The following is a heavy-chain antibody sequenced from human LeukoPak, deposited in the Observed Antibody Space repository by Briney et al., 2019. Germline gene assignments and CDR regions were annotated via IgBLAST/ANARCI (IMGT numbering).Heavy chain of an antibody. CDR3: AXXXXXXXDWLFPVFDY. V-gene: IGHV1-2*02. CDR1: GYTFTGYY. J-gene: IGHJ4*02. Sequence: GASVKVSCKASGYTFTGYYMHWVRQAPGQGLEWMGWINPNSGGTNYAQKFQGRVTMARNTSISTAYMELSSLRSEDTAVYYCAXXXXXXXDWLFPVFDYWGQGTLVTVSS. CDR2: INPNSGGT. D-gene: IGHD3-9*01.